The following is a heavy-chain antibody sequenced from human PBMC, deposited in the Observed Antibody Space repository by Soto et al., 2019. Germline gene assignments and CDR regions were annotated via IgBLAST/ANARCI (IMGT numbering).Heavy chain of an antibody. CDR2: ISSGSSYI. CDR1: GFTFSTYS. D-gene: IGHD5-12*01. J-gene: IGHJ6*02. Sequence: EVQLVESGGGLVEPGGSLRLSCAASGFTFSTYSMNWVRQAPGKGLEWVSSISSGSSYIYYADSVKGRFTISRDNANNSVYLRMNSLRAEDTAVYYCATYTGSYYHYGMDVWGQGTTVTVSS. CDR3: ATYTGSYYHYGMDV. V-gene: IGHV3-21*01.